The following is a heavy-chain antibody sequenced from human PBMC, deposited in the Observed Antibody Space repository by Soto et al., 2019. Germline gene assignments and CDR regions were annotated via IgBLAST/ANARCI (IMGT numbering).Heavy chain of an antibody. D-gene: IGHD2-15*01. Sequence: PXGALSLTCAVYGGSFSGYYWSWIRQPPGKGLEWIGDINHSGSTNYNPSLTSRVTISVDTYTNHFSRKLTTVTAADTAVYYCARGWGAERGYCRFGSCYSNWFDPWGQGTLVTVSS. J-gene: IGHJ5*02. CDR1: GGSFSGYY. V-gene: IGHV4-34*01. CDR2: INHSGST. CDR3: ARGWGAERGYCRFGSCYSNWFDP.